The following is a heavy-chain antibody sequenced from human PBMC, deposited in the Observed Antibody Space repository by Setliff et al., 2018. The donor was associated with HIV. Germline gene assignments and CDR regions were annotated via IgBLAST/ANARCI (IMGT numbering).Heavy chain of an antibody. CDR3: ATYADRESNRFDP. Sequence: SETLSLTCTVSGDSISSGANYWNWIRQPAGKGLEWIGHIYRSGSATYNPSLMSRATISIDASKNQFALKLSSVTAADTAVYYCATYADRESNRFDPWGQGILVTVSS. J-gene: IGHJ5*02. V-gene: IGHV4-61*09. D-gene: IGHD3-10*01. CDR1: GDSISSGANY. CDR2: IYRSGSA.